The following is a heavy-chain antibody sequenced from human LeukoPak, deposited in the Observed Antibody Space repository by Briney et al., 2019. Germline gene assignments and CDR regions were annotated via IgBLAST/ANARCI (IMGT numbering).Heavy chain of an antibody. V-gene: IGHV2-5*02. CDR3: AHRGYSYGNYYFDY. D-gene: IGHD5-18*01. CDR2: IYWDDDR. Sequence: SGPTLVKPTQTLTLTCTFSGFSLTTSGLAVGWIRQPPGKALEWLPLIYWDDDRRYTPSLKSRLTITKDTSKNQVVLTMTNMDPVDTATYYCAHRGYSYGNYYFDYWGQGTLVTVSS. CDR1: GFSLTTSGLA. J-gene: IGHJ4*02.